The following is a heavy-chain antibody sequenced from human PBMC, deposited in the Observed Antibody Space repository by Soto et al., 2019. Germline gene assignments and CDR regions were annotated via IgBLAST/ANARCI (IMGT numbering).Heavy chain of an antibody. J-gene: IGHJ6*02. CDR3: GGERSPHYSSGMDV. V-gene: IGHV4-59*01. Sequence: SETLSLSCTVSGGSISGYFCNWIRQPPGKGLEWIGNIYYTGSTNYNPSLKSRVTVSVDTSKNQFSLKLSSVTAADTAVYYCGGERSPHYSSGMDVGGQGTTVTVSS. CDR2: IYYTGST. CDR1: GGSISGYF.